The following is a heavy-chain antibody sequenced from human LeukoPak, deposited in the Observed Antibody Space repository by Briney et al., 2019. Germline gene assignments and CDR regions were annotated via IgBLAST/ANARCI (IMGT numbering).Heavy chain of an antibody. D-gene: IGHD3-10*01. Sequence: PSETLSLTCAVYGGSFSGYYWSWIRQPPGKGLEWIGEINHSGITNYNPPLKSRVTISVDTSKNQFSLKLSSVTAADTAVYYCARETPNVFLFDYWGQGTLVTVSS. J-gene: IGHJ4*02. V-gene: IGHV4-34*01. CDR3: ARETPNVFLFDY. CDR2: INHSGIT. CDR1: GGSFSGYY.